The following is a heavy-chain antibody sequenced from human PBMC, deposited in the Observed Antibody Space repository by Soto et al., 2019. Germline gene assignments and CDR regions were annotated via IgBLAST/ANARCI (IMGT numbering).Heavy chain of an antibody. CDR3: ARNLGYSSSWPNLDY. CDR1: GGSISSSSYY. J-gene: IGHJ4*02. Sequence: SVTLSLTCTVSGGSISSSSYYWGWIRQPPGKGLEWIGSIYYSGSTYYNPSLKSRVTISVDTSKNQFSLKLSSVTAADTAVYYCARNLGYSSSWPNLDYWGQGTLVTVSS. CDR2: IYYSGST. D-gene: IGHD6-13*01. V-gene: IGHV4-39*01.